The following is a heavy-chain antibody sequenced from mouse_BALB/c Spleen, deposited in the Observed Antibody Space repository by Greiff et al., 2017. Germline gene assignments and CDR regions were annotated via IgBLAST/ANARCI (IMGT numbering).Heavy chain of an antibody. CDR1: GYSITSGYY. CDR2: ISYDGSN. Sequence: EVKLLESGPGLVKPSQSLSLTCSVTGYSITSGYYWNWIRQFPGNKLEWMGYISYDGSNNYNPSLKNRISITRDTSKNQFFLKLNSVTTEDTATYYCARGSDYDGFDYWGQGTTLTVSS. V-gene: IGHV3-6*02. J-gene: IGHJ2*01. D-gene: IGHD2-4*01. CDR3: ARGSDYDGFDY.